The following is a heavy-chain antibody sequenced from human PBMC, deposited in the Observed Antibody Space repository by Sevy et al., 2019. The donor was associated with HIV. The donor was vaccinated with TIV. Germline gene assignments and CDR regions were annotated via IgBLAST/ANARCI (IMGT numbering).Heavy chain of an antibody. D-gene: IGHD3-10*01. J-gene: IGHJ4*02. Sequence: GGSLRLSCAASGFTFSSYAMHWVRQAPGKGLEWVAVISYDGSNKYYADSVKGRFTISRDNSKNTLYLQMNSLRAEDTAVYYCARGLGFWGSYYFDYWGQGTLVTVSS. CDR1: GFTFSSYA. CDR2: ISYDGSNK. CDR3: ARGLGFWGSYYFDY. V-gene: IGHV3-30-3*01.